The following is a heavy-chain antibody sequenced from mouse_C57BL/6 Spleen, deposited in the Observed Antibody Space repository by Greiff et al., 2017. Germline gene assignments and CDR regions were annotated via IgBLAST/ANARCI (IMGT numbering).Heavy chain of an antibody. CDR1: GFTFSDYG. J-gene: IGHJ2*01. D-gene: IGHD1-3*01. CDR2: ISSGSSTI. CDR3: ARPLNSYFDY. V-gene: IGHV5-17*01. Sequence: DVQLVESGGGLVKPGGSLKLSCAASGFTFSDYGMHWVRQAPEKGLEWVAYISSGSSTIYYADTVKGRFTISRDNAKNTLFLQMTSLRSEDTAMYYCARPLNSYFDYWGQGTTLTVSS.